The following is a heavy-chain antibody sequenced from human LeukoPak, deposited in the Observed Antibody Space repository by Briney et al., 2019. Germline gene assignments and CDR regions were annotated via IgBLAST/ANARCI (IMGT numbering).Heavy chain of an antibody. D-gene: IGHD3-22*01. Sequence: PSETLSLTCAVYGGSFSGYYWSWIRQPPGKGLEWIGEINHSGSTNYNPSLKSRVTISVDTSKNQFSLKLSSVTAADTAVYYCASWLYRIYDSGGYWGQGTLVTVSS. CDR2: INHSGST. J-gene: IGHJ4*02. CDR3: ASWLYRIYDSGGY. CDR1: GGSFSGYY. V-gene: IGHV4-34*01.